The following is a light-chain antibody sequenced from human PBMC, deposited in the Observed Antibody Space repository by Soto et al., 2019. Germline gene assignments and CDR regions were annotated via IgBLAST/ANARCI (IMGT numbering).Light chain of an antibody. Sequence: IQMTECPSSVSASVGDRVTITCRASQNIRNDLGWYHKNPGKAPKLLTSSASTLQSEVPSRFSGSGSGTDFTLTISSLQPEDFATYYCLQAYNYPLSFGQGTKVDIK. V-gene: IGKV1-6*01. CDR2: SAS. CDR1: QNIRND. J-gene: IGKJ1*01. CDR3: LQAYNYPLS.